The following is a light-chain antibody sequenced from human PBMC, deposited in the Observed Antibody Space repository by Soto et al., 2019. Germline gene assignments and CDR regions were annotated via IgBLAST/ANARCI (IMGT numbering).Light chain of an antibody. CDR3: MLSYDGGHYV. CDR1: TGTVTSIQY. CDR2: DTS. V-gene: IGLV7-46*01. Sequence: QTVVTQEPSLTVSPGGTVTLTCGSSTGTVTSIQYPYWFQQKPGQAPRTLIYDTSKKHSWTPARFSGSLLGGRAALTLSGAQPEDEADYYSMLSYDGGHYVFGAGTKLTVL. J-gene: IGLJ1*01.